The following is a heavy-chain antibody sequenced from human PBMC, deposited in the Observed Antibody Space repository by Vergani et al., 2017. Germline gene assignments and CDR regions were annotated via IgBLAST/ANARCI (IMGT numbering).Heavy chain of an antibody. Sequence: EVQLVESGGGLVQPGRSLRLSCAASGFTFDDYAMHWVRQAPGKGLEWVSGISWNSGSIGYADSVKGRFTISRDNAKNSLYLQVNSLRAEDTALYYCAKDLSRVFTTPDYWGQGTLVTVSS. CDR3: AKDLSRVFTTPDY. CDR1: GFTFDDYA. CDR2: ISWNSGSI. D-gene: IGHD2/OR15-2a*01. V-gene: IGHV3-9*01. J-gene: IGHJ4*02.